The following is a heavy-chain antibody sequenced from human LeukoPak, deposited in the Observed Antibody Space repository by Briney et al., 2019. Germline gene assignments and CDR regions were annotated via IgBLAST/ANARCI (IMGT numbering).Heavy chain of an antibody. D-gene: IGHD2-2*01. J-gene: IGHJ4*02. CDR2: INPNSGGT. Sequence: ASVKVSCKASGYTFTGYYMHWVRQAPGQGLEWMGWINPNSGGTNYSQKFQGWVTMTRDTSISTAYMELSRLRSDDTAVYYCARGQYCSSTSCFPDYWRQGTLVTVSS. V-gene: IGHV1-2*04. CDR3: ARGQYCSSTSCFPDY. CDR1: GYTFTGYY.